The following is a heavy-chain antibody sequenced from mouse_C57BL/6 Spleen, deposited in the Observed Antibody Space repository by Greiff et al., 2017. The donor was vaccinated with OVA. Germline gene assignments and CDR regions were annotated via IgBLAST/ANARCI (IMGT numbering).Heavy chain of an antibody. CDR2: ISYDGSN. CDR3: ARGDYDGRIDY. D-gene: IGHD2-4*01. CDR1: GYSITSGYY. J-gene: IGHJ2*01. Sequence: VQLQQSGPGLVKPSQSLSLTCSVTGYSITSGYYWNWIRQFPGNKLEWMGYISYDGSNNYNPSLKNRISITRDTSKNQFFLKLNSVTTEDTATYYCARGDYDGRIDYWGQGTTLTVSS. V-gene: IGHV3-6*01.